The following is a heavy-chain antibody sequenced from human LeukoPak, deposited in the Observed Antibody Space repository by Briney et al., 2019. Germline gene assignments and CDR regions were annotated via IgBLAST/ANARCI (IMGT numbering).Heavy chain of an antibody. Sequence: PGGSLRLSCAASGFTFSSYAMSWVRQAPGKGLEWVSAISGSGGSTYYADSVKGRFTISRDNSKNTLYPQMNSLRAEDTAVYYCAKARSYDFWSGYYLYDYWGQGTLVTVSS. D-gene: IGHD3-3*01. CDR2: ISGSGGST. V-gene: IGHV3-23*01. J-gene: IGHJ4*02. CDR3: AKARSYDFWSGYYLYDY. CDR1: GFTFSSYA.